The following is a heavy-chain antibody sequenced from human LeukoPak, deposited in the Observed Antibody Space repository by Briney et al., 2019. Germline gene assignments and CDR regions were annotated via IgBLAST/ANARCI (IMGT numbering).Heavy chain of an antibody. Sequence: ASVKVSCKASGYTFTSYGISWVRQAPGQGLEWMGWINPNSGGTNYAQKFQGRVTMTRDTSISTAYMELSRLRSDDTAVYYCARMNREMATANYYYYYYMDVWGKGTTVTVSS. D-gene: IGHD5-24*01. J-gene: IGHJ6*03. CDR3: ARMNREMATANYYYYYYMDV. V-gene: IGHV1-2*02. CDR1: GYTFTSYG. CDR2: INPNSGGT.